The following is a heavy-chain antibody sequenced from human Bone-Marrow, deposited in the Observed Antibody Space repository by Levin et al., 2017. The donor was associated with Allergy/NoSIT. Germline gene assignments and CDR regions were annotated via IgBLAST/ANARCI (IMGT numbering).Heavy chain of an antibody. V-gene: IGHV3-23*01. D-gene: IGHD5-24*01. CDR2: ISGSGGST. CDR3: AKDLRMATNPP. CDR1: GFTFSSYA. Sequence: GESLKISCAASGFTFSSYAMSWVRQAPGKGLEWVSAISGSGGSTYYADSVKGRFTISRDNSKNTLYLQMNSLRAEDTAVYYCAKDLRMATNPPWGQGTLVTVSS. J-gene: IGHJ4*02.